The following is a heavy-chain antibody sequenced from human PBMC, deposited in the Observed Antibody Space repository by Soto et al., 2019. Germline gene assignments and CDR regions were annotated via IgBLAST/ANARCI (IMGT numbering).Heavy chain of an antibody. CDR3: ARRYYYDSTENWFDP. D-gene: IGHD3-22*01. CDR2: IYYSGST. V-gene: IGHV4-59*08. Sequence: SETLSLTCTVSGGSISSYYWSWIRQPPGKGLEWIGYIYYSGSTNYNPSLKSRVTISVDTSKNQFSLKLSSVTAADTAVYYCARRYYYDSTENWFDPWGQGTLVTVS. J-gene: IGHJ5*02. CDR1: GGSISSYY.